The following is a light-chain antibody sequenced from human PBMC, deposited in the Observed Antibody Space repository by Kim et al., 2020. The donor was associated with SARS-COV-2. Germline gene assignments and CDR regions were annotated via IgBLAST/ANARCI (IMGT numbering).Light chain of an antibody. Sequence: GQSVTISRSASNANIGSHYVSWYQQLPGTAPKLLIYDISKRPSGIPDRFSGSKSGTSATLGITGLQTGDEADYYCGTWDTSLSAGSFGTGTKVTVL. J-gene: IGLJ1*01. CDR3: GTWDTSLSAGS. V-gene: IGLV1-51*01. CDR1: NANIGSHY. CDR2: DIS.